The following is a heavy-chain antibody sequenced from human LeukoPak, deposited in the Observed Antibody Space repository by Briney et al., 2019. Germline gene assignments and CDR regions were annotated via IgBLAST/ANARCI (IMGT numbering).Heavy chain of an antibody. J-gene: IGHJ4*02. Sequence: GGSLRLSCAASGFTFSNYAMSWVRQAPGRGLEWVSAISGSSGLTYYADSVKGRFTISRDNSKNTLFLQMNSLRAEDTAVYYCARLGARQVLDYWGQGTLVTVSS. CDR1: GFTFSNYA. D-gene: IGHD4-17*01. CDR3: ARLGARQVLDY. V-gene: IGHV3-23*01. CDR2: ISGSSGLT.